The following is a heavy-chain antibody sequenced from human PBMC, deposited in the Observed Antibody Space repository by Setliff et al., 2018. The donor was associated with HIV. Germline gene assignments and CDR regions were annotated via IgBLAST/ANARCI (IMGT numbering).Heavy chain of an antibody. CDR3: GRGISARPGAPGNWFDP. Sequence: PGGSLRLSCAASGFSFKTYGMHWVRQAPGKGLLWVSRINTDGSSTTYADSVKGRFTISRDNAKNMVYLQMNSLRVEDTAVYYCGRGISARPGAPGNWFDPWGQGTLVTVSS. V-gene: IGHV3-74*01. J-gene: IGHJ5*02. CDR2: INTDGSST. CDR1: GFSFKTYG. D-gene: IGHD6-6*01.